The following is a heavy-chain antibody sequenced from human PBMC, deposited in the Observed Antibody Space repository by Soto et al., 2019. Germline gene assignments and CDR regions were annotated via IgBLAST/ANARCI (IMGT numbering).Heavy chain of an antibody. V-gene: IGHV4-59*08. J-gene: IGHJ6*02. CDR2: VYSTGGT. CDR1: SGPTSSHN. CDR3: VRQGIGNLPGLVDV. Sequence: QVQLQQSGPGLVKPSETLSLTCSVSSGPTSSHNWGWIRQTPGRGLEWIGYVYSTGGTSYNPSLTRRVTISADTSTTHISLTLTSVTAADTAVYSCVRQGIGNLPGLVDVWGQGTTVSVAS. D-gene: IGHD1-1*01.